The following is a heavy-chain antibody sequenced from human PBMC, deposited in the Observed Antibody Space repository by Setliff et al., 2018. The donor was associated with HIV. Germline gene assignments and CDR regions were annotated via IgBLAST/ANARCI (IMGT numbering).Heavy chain of an antibody. CDR3: ARLRIAAKNYFDY. D-gene: IGHD6-25*01. CDR2: IYYSGST. CDR1: GGSISSSSYY. Sequence: SETLSLTCTVSGGSISSSSYYWGWIRQPPGKGLEWIGSIYYSGSTYYNPSLKSRVTISVDTSKNQFSLKLSSVTAADTAVYYCARLRIAAKNYFDYWGQGTLVTVS. V-gene: IGHV4-39*01. J-gene: IGHJ4*02.